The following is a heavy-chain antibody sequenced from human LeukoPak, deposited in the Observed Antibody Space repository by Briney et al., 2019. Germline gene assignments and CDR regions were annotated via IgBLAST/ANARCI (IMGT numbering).Heavy chain of an antibody. V-gene: IGHV5-51*01. Sequence: TGESLKISCKGSGYSFTTYWIGWVRQMPGRGLEWMGIIYPGDSDTRYSPSFQGQVTISADKSISTAYLQWSSLKASDTAMYYCARQFRDSSGYYSYYFDYWGQGTLVTVSS. CDR3: ARQFRDSSGYYSYYFDY. CDR1: GYSFTTYW. CDR2: IYPGDSDT. D-gene: IGHD3-22*01. J-gene: IGHJ4*02.